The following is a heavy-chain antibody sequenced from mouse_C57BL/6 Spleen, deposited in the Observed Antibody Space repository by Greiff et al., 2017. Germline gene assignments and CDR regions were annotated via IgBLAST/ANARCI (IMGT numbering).Heavy chain of an antibody. CDR3: ARTYYGSSQFDY. D-gene: IGHD1-1*01. V-gene: IGHV5-17*01. CDR2: ISSGSSTI. CDR1: GFTFSDYG. J-gene: IGHJ2*01. Sequence: DVMLVESGGGLVKPGGSLKLSCAASGFTFSDYGMHWVRQAPEKGLEWVAYISSGSSTIYYADTVKGRFTISRDNAKNTLFLQMTSLRSEDTDMYYCARTYYGSSQFDYWGQGTTLTVSS.